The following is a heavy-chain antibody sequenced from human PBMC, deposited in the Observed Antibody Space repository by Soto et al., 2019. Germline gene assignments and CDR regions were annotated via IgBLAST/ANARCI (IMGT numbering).Heavy chain of an antibody. CDR2: IYYSGST. CDR1: GGSISSYY. V-gene: IGHV4-59*12. D-gene: IGHD6-19*01. Sequence: SETLSLTCTVSGGSISSYYWSWIRQPPGKGLEWIGYIYYSGSTSYNPSLKSRVTISVDTSKNQFSLKLSSVTAADTAVYYCARDYNSAGIDYWGQGTLVTVSS. CDR3: ARDYNSAGIDY. J-gene: IGHJ4*02.